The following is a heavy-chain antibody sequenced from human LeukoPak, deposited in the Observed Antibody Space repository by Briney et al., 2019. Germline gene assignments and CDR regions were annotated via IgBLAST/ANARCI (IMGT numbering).Heavy chain of an antibody. V-gene: IGHV1-18*01. CDR1: GYTFINYG. D-gene: IGHD1-26*01. Sequence: ASVKVSCKASGYTFINYGITWVRQAPGQGLEWMGWISAYTGNTDYAQKLQGRVTMTTDTSTSTAYMELRSLRSDDTAVYYCAKGQSGNYEYYFDFWGQGTLVTVSS. CDR2: ISAYTGNT. CDR3: AKGQSGNYEYYFDF. J-gene: IGHJ4*02.